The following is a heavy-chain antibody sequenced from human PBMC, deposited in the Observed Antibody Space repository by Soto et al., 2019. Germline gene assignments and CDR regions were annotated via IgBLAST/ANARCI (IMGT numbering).Heavy chain of an antibody. Sequence: PSETLSLTCVVSGGSFSTYYYNWIRQSPGKGLEWIGEINHSGSNNYSPSLKSRVNMSLDKSKNQFSLKLTSVTAADTAVYYCARGGSNDWQVAFDIWGQGTMVT. D-gene: IGHD3-9*01. J-gene: IGHJ3*02. CDR1: GGSFSTYY. CDR2: INHSGSN. V-gene: IGHV4-34*01. CDR3: ARGGSNDWQVAFDI.